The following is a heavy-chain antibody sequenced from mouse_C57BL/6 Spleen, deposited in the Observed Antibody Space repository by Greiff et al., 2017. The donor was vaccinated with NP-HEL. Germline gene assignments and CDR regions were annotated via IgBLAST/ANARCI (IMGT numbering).Heavy chain of an antibody. D-gene: IGHD1-1*01. CDR2: IHPNSGST. Sequence: QVQLQQSGAELVKPGASVKLSCKASGYTFTSYWMHWVKQRPGQGLEWIGMIHPNSGSTNYNEKFKSKATLTVDKSSSTAYMQLSSLTSEDSAVYYCARAYGSSPPWFAYWGQGTLVTVSA. J-gene: IGHJ3*01. CDR1: GYTFTSYW. V-gene: IGHV1-64*01. CDR3: ARAYGSSPPWFAY.